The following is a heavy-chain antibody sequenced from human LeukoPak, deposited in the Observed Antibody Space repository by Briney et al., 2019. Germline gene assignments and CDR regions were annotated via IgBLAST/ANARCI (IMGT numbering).Heavy chain of an antibody. CDR3: ARTGGGWYVDETYYFDY. V-gene: IGHV4-4*07. J-gene: IGHJ4*02. CDR2: IYTSGST. Sequence: SETLSLTCTVSGGSISSYYWSRIRQPAGKGLEWIGRIYTSGSTNYNPSLKSRVTMSVDTSKNQFSLKLSSVTAADTAVYYCARTGGGWYVDETYYFDYWGQGTLVTVSS. D-gene: IGHD6-19*01. CDR1: GGSISSYY.